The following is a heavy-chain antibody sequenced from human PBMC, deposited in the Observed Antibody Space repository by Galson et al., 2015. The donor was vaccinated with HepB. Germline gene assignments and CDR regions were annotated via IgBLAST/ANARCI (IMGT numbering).Heavy chain of an antibody. CDR2: ISYDGSNK. CDR3: AKDLRSNEFDY. CDR1: GFTFSSYG. Sequence: SLRLSCAASGFTFSSYGMHWVRQAPGKGLEWVAVISYDGSNKYYADSVKGRFTISRDNSKNTLYLQMNSLRAEDTAVYYCAKDLRSNEFDYWGQGTLVTVSS. V-gene: IGHV3-30*18. D-gene: IGHD1-1*01. J-gene: IGHJ4*02.